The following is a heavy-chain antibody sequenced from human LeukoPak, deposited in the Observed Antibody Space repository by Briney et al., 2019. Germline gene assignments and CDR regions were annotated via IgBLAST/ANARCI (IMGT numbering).Heavy chain of an antibody. J-gene: IGHJ4*02. CDR3: AKEMRAAAGFDS. D-gene: IGHD6-13*01. CDR1: GFTFSNYA. CDR2: ITGGGASK. V-gene: IGHV3-23*01. Sequence: GGSLRLSCSASGFTFSNYAMTWVRQAPGKGLEWVATITGGGASKYYPASVKGRFTISRDNSRNTLFLQMDSLGVDDTAVYYCAKEMRAAAGFDSWGQGTQVAVSS.